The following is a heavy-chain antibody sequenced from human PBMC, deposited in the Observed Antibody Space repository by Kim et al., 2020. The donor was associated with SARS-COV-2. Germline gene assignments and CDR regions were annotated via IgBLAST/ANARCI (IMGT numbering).Heavy chain of an antibody. J-gene: IGHJ6*01. D-gene: IGHD3-10*01. CDR3: AKAMLRGVNFYYYGMDV. V-gene: IGHV3-30*18. CDR1: GFSFSTYG. CDR2: ISYDGSNT. Sequence: GGSLRLSCAASGFSFSTYGIHWVRQAPGKGLEWLALISYDGSNTYYADTVKGRFTISRDNSENTLYLQMNSLIAEDTAVYYCAKAMLRGVNFYYYGMDV.